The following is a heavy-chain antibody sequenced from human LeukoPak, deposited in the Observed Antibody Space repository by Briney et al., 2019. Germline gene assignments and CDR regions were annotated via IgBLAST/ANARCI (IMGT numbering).Heavy chain of an antibody. CDR3: AKDPVTTAVTGTRLDY. D-gene: IGHD6-19*01. J-gene: IGHJ4*02. Sequence: GGSLRLSCAASGFTFSGSAMHWVRQAPGKGLDWVAVISFDGSHQYYADSVKGRFTISRDNSKNTLYLQMDSLRAEDTAVYSCAKDPVTTAVTGTRLDYWGQGTLVTVSS. V-gene: IGHV3-30*04. CDR2: ISFDGSHQ. CDR1: GFTFSGSA.